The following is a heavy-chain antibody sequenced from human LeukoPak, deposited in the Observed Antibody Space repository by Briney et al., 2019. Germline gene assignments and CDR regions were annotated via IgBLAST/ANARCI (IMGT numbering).Heavy chain of an antibody. Sequence: PGGSLRLSCAVSGFTFSSYAMSWVRQAPGKGLEWVSGISGNGGRTYYADSVKGRFTISRDNAKNSLYLQMNSLRAEDTAVYYCARGGHLQWELLNWYFDLWGRGTLVTVSS. V-gene: IGHV3-23*01. CDR1: GFTFSSYA. CDR2: ISGNGGRT. CDR3: ARGGHLQWELLNWYFDL. D-gene: IGHD1-26*01. J-gene: IGHJ2*01.